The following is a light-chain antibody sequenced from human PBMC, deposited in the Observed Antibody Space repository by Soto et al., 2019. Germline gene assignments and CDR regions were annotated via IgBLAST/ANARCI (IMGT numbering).Light chain of an antibody. V-gene: IGLV2-14*01. J-gene: IGLJ1*01. CDR2: EVS. CDR1: SSDVGGYNY. CDR3: SSYTTTNTYV. Sequence: QSVLTQPASVSGSPGQSITISCTGTSSDVGGYNYVSWSQQHPGKAPKLMIYEVSNRPSGVSNRFSGSKSGNTASLTISGLQAEDEADHYCSSYTTTNTYVFGTGTKVTVL.